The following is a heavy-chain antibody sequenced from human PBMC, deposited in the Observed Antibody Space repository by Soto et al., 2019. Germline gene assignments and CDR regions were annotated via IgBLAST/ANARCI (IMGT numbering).Heavy chain of an antibody. CDR3: ARSDGRY. CDR1: GGSISSGDFS. CDR2: IYYGGST. J-gene: IGHJ4*02. Sequence: PSETLSLTCAVSGGSISSGDFSWNWIRQPPGKGLEYIGYIYYGGSTNYNPSLKSRVTISVDTSKNQFSLKLSSVTAADTAVYYCARSDGRYWGQGTLVTVSS. V-gene: IGHV4-61*08.